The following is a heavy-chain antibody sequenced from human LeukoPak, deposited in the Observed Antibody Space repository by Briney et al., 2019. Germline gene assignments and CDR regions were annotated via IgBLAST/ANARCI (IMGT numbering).Heavy chain of an antibody. Sequence: GGSLRLSCAASGFTFSSYGMHWVRQAPGKGLEWVAVISYDGSNKYYADSAKGRFTISRDNSKNTLYLQMNSLRAEDTAVYYCAKSPGPKMTTVTTPGNYWGQETLVTVSS. J-gene: IGHJ4*02. D-gene: IGHD4-17*01. CDR1: GFTFSSYG. CDR3: AKSPGPKMTTVTTPGNY. CDR2: ISYDGSNK. V-gene: IGHV3-30*18.